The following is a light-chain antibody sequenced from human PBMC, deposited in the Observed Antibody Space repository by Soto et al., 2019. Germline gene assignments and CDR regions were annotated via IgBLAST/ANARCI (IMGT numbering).Light chain of an antibody. CDR2: EDY. CDR1: NTDVENYNF. J-gene: IGLJ1*01. V-gene: IGLV2-23*01. CDR3: TSYAGRNNLGV. Sequence: QSVLTQPASVSGSPGQSITIACTGINTDVENYNFVSWYQQHPGKAPKLMIYEDYKRPSGVSNRFSGSKSGNTASLTVSGLQAEDEADYYCTSYAGRNNLGVFGTGTKVTVL.